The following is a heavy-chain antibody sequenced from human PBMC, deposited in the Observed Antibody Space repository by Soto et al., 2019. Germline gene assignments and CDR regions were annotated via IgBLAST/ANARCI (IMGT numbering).Heavy chain of an antibody. CDR2: ISAYNGNT. J-gene: IGHJ3*02. V-gene: IGHV1-18*01. D-gene: IGHD3-22*01. Sequence: EASVKVSCKASGYTFTNYGISWVRQAPGQGLEWMGWISAYNGNTNYAQRLQGRVTMTTDTSTSTAYMELRSLRSDDTAVYYCARDYHDTRGRAFDIWGQGTRVTVSS. CDR3: ARDYHDTRGRAFDI. CDR1: GYTFTNYG.